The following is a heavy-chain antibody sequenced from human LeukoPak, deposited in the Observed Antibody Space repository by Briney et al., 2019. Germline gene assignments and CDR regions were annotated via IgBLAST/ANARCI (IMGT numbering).Heavy chain of an antibody. CDR2: VSKTVNT. CDR3: ARRGAPSNFYYFDS. CDR1: GASLTTHY. D-gene: IGHD1-26*01. J-gene: IGHJ4*02. V-gene: IGHV4-59*08. Sequence: PSETLSLTCTVSGASLTTHYWAWIRQPPGKGLEWIGFVSKTVNTNYNASLKGRVTISADTSKNTFSLKLSSLTAAATAVYFCARRGAPSNFYYFDSWGTGTLVTVSS.